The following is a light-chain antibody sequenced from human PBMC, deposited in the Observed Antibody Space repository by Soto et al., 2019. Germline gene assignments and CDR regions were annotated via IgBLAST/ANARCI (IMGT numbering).Light chain of an antibody. J-gene: IGKJ1*01. CDR3: QQDNNCPRT. Sequence: AIQMTQSPSSLSASVGDRVTITCRASQGIRNDLGWYQQKPGKAPKLLIYAASRLQSGVPSRFSGSGSGTDFTLTISSLQPEYFASYYCQQDNNCPRTFGQGTKVEIK. V-gene: IGKV1-6*01. CDR1: QGIRND. CDR2: AAS.